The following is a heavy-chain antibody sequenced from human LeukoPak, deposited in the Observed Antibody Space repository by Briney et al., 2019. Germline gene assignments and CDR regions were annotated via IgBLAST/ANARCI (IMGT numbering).Heavy chain of an antibody. J-gene: IGHJ6*02. D-gene: IGHD6-19*01. CDR3: ARAIGSSGWYNYYCYGMDV. V-gene: IGHV1-18*01. CDR1: GYTFTSYG. Sequence: ASVKVSCKASGYTFTSYGISWVRQAPGQGLEWMGWISAYNGNTNYAQKLQGRVTMTTDTSTSTAYMELRSLRSDDTAVYYCARAIGSSGWYNYYCYGMDVWGQGTTVTVSS. CDR2: ISAYNGNT.